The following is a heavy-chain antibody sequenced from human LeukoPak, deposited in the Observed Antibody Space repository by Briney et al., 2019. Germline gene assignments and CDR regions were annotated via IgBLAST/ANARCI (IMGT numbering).Heavy chain of an antibody. CDR1: GFAFSSYW. Sequence: GGSLRLSCAASGFAFSSYWMHWVRQAPGKGLVWVSRINSDGSSTSYADSVKGRFTISRDNAKNTLYLQMNSLRAEDTAVYYCARARRSYYYYYMDVWGKGTTVTVSS. CDR3: ARARRSYYYYYMDV. V-gene: IGHV3-74*01. CDR2: INSDGSST. J-gene: IGHJ6*03. D-gene: IGHD1-14*01.